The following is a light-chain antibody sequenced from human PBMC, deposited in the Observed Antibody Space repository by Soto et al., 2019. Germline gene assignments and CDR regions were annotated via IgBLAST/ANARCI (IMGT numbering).Light chain of an antibody. J-gene: IGLJ2*01. CDR2: EVS. V-gene: IGLV2-14*01. CDR1: SSDVGAYNY. CDR3: SSYTSSNTVV. Sequence: QSALTQPASVSGSPGQSITISCTGTSSDVGAYNYVSWYQQYPGKAPKLIIHEVSNRPSGISNRFSGSKSGNTASLTISGLQAEDEADYYCSSYTSSNTVVFGGGTKLTVL.